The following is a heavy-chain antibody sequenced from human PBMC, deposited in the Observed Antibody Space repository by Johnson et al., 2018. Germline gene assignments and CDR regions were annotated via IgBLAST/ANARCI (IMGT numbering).Heavy chain of an antibody. CDR2: IISDGSST. V-gene: IGHV3-74*01. D-gene: IGHD4-23*01. J-gene: IGHJ3*02. Sequence: VQLQESGGGLVQPGGSLRLCCAASGFTFSSYWMHWVRQAPGKGLVWVSRIISDGSSTSYADSVKGRFTISRDNAKNTLYLQMNSLRAEDTAVYYCATANSHAFDMWGQGTMVTVSS. CDR3: ATANSHAFDM. CDR1: GFTFSSYW.